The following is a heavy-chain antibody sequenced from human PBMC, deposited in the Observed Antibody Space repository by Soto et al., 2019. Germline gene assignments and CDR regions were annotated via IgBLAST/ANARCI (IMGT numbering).Heavy chain of an antibody. CDR3: TRGILIQPGDAALGYYYYGMDV. D-gene: IGHD5-18*01. J-gene: IGHJ6*02. CDR1: GYTFTSYG. Sequence: QVQLVQSGAEVKKPGASVKVSCKASGYTFTSYGISWVRQAPGQGLEWMGWISAYNGNTNYAQKLQCRVTMTTDTTTSTAYMELRSLTSDDTAVYYCTRGILIQPGDAALGYYYYGMDVWGQGTTVTVAS. CDR2: ISAYNGNT. V-gene: IGHV1-18*01.